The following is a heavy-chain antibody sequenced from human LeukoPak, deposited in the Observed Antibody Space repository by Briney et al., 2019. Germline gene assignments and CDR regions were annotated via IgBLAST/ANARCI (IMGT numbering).Heavy chain of an antibody. CDR3: ARVVWSGYSFVVDYMDV. V-gene: IGHV1-18*01. CDR2: ISAYNGNT. J-gene: IGHJ6*03. Sequence: GASVKVSCKASGGTFSSYAISWVRQAPGQGLEWMGWISAYNGNTNYAQKLQGRVTMTTDTSTSTAYMELRSLRSDDTAVYYCARVVWSGYSFVVDYMDVWGKGTTVTVSS. CDR1: GGTFSSYA. D-gene: IGHD3-3*01.